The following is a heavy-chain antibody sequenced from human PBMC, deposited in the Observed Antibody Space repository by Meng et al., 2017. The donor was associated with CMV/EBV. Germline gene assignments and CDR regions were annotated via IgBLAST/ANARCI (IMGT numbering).Heavy chain of an antibody. Sequence: ASVKVSCKASGYTFTSYGISWVLQAPGQGLEWMGWISAYNGNTNYAQKLQGRVTMTTDTSTSTAYMELRSLRSDDTAVYYCARDCSSTSCYRKWYYGMDVWGQGTTVTVSS. CDR3: ARDCSSTSCYRKWYYGMDV. J-gene: IGHJ6*02. CDR1: GYTFTSYG. CDR2: ISAYNGNT. V-gene: IGHV1-18*01. D-gene: IGHD2-2*02.